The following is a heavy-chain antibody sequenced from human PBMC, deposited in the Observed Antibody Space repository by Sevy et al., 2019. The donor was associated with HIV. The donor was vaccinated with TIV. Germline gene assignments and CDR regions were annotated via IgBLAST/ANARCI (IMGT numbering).Heavy chain of an antibody. J-gene: IGHJ4*02. V-gene: IGHV4-61*01. Sequence: SETLSLSCTVSGGSVTSNSYFWSWIRQPPGKGLEWIGYSYYTGRTNYNPSVKSRVTISVDTSKNQISLKLTSVTAADTAVYYCARRVDLDASPWGSWGQGTLVTVSS. CDR3: ARRVDLDASPWGS. CDR1: GGSVTSNSYF. D-gene: IGHD1-26*01. CDR2: SYYTGRT.